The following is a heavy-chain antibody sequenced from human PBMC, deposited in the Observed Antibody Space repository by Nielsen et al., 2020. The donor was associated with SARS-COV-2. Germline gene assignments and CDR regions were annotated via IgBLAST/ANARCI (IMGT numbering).Heavy chain of an antibody. CDR2: ISYDGSNK. D-gene: IGHD6-19*01. CDR3: AKDQRWLGDLTAPGLRYGMDV. V-gene: IGHV3-30*18. CDR1: GFTFSSYW. Sequence: GESLKISCAASGFTFSSYWMSWVRQAPGKGLEWVAVISYDGSNKYYADSVKGRFTISRDNSKNTLYLQMNSLRAEDTAVYYCAKDQRWLGDLTAPGLRYGMDVWGQGTTVTVSS. J-gene: IGHJ6*02.